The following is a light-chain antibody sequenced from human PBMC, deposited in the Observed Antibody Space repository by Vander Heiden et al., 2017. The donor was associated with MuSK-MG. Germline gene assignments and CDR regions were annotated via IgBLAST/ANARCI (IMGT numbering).Light chain of an antibody. Sequence: QSALTHPASVSGSPGQSITISCTGTNSDVGGYHYVSWYQHHPGKAPKLIIYDVSNRPSGVSDRFSGSKSGNTASLTISGLQAEDEADYYCSSYRSTSTYVFGTGTKVTVL. CDR1: NSDVGGYHY. V-gene: IGLV2-14*03. CDR2: DVS. J-gene: IGLJ1*01. CDR3: SSYRSTSTYV.